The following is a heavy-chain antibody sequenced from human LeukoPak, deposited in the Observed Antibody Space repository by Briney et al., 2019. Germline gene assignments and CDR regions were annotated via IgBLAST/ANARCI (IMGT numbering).Heavy chain of an antibody. CDR2: IYYSGST. J-gene: IGHJ5*02. Sequence: PSETLSLTCTVSGGSISSYYWSWIRQPPGKGLEWIGYIYYSGSTNYNPSLKSRVTIPVDTSKNQFSLKLSSVTAAETAVYYCAREGLWFGELFELGWFDPWGQGTLVTVSS. CDR3: AREGLWFGELFELGWFDP. V-gene: IGHV4-59*01. D-gene: IGHD3-10*01. CDR1: GGSISSYY.